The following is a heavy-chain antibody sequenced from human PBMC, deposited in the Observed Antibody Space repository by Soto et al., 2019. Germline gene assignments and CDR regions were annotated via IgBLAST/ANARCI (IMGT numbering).Heavy chain of an antibody. CDR3: AKGMTTWTYYYYYGMDV. Sequence: QVQLVESGGGVVQPGRSLRLSCAASGFTFSSYGMHWVRQAPGKGLEWVAVISYDGSNKYYAESVKGRFTIYRDNSKNTLYLQMNSLRAEDTAVYYCAKGMTTWTYYYYYGMDVWGQGTTVTVSS. D-gene: IGHD4-17*01. V-gene: IGHV3-30*18. J-gene: IGHJ6*02. CDR1: GFTFSSYG. CDR2: ISYDGSNK.